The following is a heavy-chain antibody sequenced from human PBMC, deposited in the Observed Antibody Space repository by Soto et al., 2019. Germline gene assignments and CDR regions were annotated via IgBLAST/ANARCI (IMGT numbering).Heavy chain of an antibody. CDR2: ISTYNGNT. CDR3: ARGLGTNGLDV. D-gene: IGHD7-27*01. CDR1: GYRFTTYG. Sequence: QVQLLQSGAEVKKPGASVKVSCKASGYRFTTYGITWVRLAPGQGLEWLGGISTYNGNTDYAQNLQDRVTMTTETSTSTAYREGTSLTSDDSAVYYCARGLGTNGLDVWGQGTTVTVSS. V-gene: IGHV1-18*04. J-gene: IGHJ6*02.